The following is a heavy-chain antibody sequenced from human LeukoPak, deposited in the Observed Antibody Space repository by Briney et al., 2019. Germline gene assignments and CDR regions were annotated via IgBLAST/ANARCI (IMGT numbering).Heavy chain of an antibody. CDR1: GGSFSGYY. D-gene: IGHD3-22*01. CDR3: ARGQTYYYDSSGYSESPLSFDY. V-gene: IGHV4-34*01. J-gene: IGHJ4*02. CDR2: IYHSGST. Sequence: PSETLSLTCAVYGGSFSGYYWSWIRQPPGKGLEWIGEIYHSGSTNYNPSLKSRVTISVDTSKNQFSLKLSSVTAADTAVYYCARGQTYYYDSSGYSESPLSFDYWGQGTLVTVSS.